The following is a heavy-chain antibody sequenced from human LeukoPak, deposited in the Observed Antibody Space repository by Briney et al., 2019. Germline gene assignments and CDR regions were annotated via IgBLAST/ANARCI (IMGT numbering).Heavy chain of an antibody. Sequence: SETLSLTCAVYGGSFSGYYWSWIRQPPGKGLEWIGEINHSGSTNYNPSLKSRVTISVDTSKNQFSLKLSSVTAADTAVYYCARGLNFWSGYYQESQTDYWGQGTLVTVSP. CDR3: ARGLNFWSGYYQESQTDY. J-gene: IGHJ4*02. D-gene: IGHD3-3*01. CDR2: INHSGST. V-gene: IGHV4-34*01. CDR1: GGSFSGYY.